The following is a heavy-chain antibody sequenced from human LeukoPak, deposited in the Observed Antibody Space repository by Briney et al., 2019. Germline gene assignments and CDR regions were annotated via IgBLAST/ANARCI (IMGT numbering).Heavy chain of an antibody. CDR2: TSDGGGST. CDR3: AKDWGGHLYYFDY. J-gene: IGHJ4*02. Sequence: PGVSLRRSCAASGFTFSNCAMTWLRQTPGKGLEWVSETSDGGGSTDYADSVRGRFSMARDNSKDTLEMQMNSLRADDTAVYYCAKDWGGHLYYFDYWGQGILVTVSS. D-gene: IGHD3-16*01. V-gene: IGHV3-23*01. CDR1: GFTFSNCA.